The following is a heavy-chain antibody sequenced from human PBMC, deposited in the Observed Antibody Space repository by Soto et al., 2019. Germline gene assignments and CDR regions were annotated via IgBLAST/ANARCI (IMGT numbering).Heavy chain of an antibody. CDR3: ARVGGQIVPGFDY. CDR2: ISSSSSYI. D-gene: IGHD6-6*01. V-gene: IGHV3-21*01. CDR1: GFTFSSYS. Sequence: EVQLVESGGGLVKPGGSLRLSCAASGFTFSSYSMNWVRQAPGKGLEWVSSISSSSSYIYYADSVKGRFTISRDNAKNSLYLQRNSLRAEDTAVYYCARVGGQIVPGFDYWGQGTLVTVSS. J-gene: IGHJ4*02.